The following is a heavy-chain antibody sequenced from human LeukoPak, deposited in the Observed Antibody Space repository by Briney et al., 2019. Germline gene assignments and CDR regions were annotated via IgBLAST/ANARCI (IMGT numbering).Heavy chain of an antibody. J-gene: IGHJ5*02. D-gene: IGHD5-18*01. V-gene: IGHV1-2*04. Sequence: GSVRVSCKASGYTFTGYYMHWGRQAPGEGVEWMGWINPNSGGTNYAQKLQGWVTMTRDTSISTAYMALSRLRSDDTAVYYCARGRQVDTAMVGRNWFDPWGQGTLVTVSS. CDR1: GYTFTGYY. CDR3: ARGRQVDTAMVGRNWFDP. CDR2: INPNSGGT.